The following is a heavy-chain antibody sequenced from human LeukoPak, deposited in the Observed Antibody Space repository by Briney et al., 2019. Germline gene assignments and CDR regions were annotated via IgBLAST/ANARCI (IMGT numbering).Heavy chain of an antibody. D-gene: IGHD1-14*01. V-gene: IGHV4-59*01. CDR1: GGSISSYY. CDR2: IYYSGST. Sequence: SGTLSLTCTVSGGSISSYYWGWIRQPPGKGLEWIGYIYYSGSTNYNPSLKSRVTISVDTSKNQFSLILSSVTAADTAVYYCARYRTGGGAFDIWGQGTMVTVPS. CDR3: ARYRTGGGAFDI. J-gene: IGHJ3*02.